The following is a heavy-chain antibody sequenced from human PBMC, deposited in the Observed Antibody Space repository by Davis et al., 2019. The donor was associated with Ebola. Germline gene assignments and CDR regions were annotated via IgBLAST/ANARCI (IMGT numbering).Heavy chain of an antibody. CDR3: ARDRDYYGSGSPYYFDY. J-gene: IGHJ4*02. CDR1: GGSISSYY. V-gene: IGHV4-4*07. CDR2: IYTSGST. D-gene: IGHD3-10*01. Sequence: PGGSLRLSCTVSGGSISSYYWSWIRQPAGKGLEWIGRIYTSGSTNYNPSLKSRVTMSVDTSKNQFSLKLSSVTAADTAVYYCARDRDYYGSGSPYYFDYWGQGTLVTVSS.